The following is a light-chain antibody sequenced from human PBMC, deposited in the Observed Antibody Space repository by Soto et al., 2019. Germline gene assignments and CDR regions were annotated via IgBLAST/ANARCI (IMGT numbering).Light chain of an antibody. Sequence: EIVLTQSPGTLSLSPGERATLSCRASQSVSSSYLAWYQQNPGQAPRLLIYGASSRATGIPDRFSGSGSGTDFTLTISRLEPEDFAVYYCQQYGSSPLYSFGQGTKLVIK. CDR3: QQYGSSPLYS. CDR1: QSVSSSY. CDR2: GAS. J-gene: IGKJ2*01. V-gene: IGKV3-20*01.